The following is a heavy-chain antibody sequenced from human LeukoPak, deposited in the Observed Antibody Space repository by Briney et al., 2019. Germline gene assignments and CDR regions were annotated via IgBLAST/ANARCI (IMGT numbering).Heavy chain of an antibody. D-gene: IGHD4-17*01. V-gene: IGHV3-48*03. J-gene: IGHJ6*02. CDR1: GFTFSSYE. Sequence: SGGSLRLSCAASGFTFSSYEMNWVRQAPGKGLEWVSYISSSGSTIYYADSVKGRFTISRDNAKNSLYLQMNSLRAGDTLCYYCARERDYGGYARDYYYGMDVWGQGTTVTVSS. CDR3: ARERDYGGYARDYYYGMDV. CDR2: ISSSGSTI.